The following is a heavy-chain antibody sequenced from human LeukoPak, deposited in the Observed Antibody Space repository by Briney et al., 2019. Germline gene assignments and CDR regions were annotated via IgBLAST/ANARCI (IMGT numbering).Heavy chain of an antibody. V-gene: IGHV1-2*02. J-gene: IGHJ4*02. D-gene: IGHD3-16*01. CDR3: ARSAPWGNEDY. Sequence: ASVKVSCKASGYTFTDYYIHWVRQAPGQGLEWMGWINPNNGGTNYAQKFQGRVTTTRDTSTSTAYMELRSLRSDDTAVYYCARSAPWGNEDYWGQGTLVTVSS. CDR1: GYTFTDYY. CDR2: INPNNGGT.